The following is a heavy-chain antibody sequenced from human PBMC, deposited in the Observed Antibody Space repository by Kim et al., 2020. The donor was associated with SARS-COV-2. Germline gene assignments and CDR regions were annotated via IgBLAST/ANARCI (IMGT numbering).Heavy chain of an antibody. D-gene: IGHD3-9*01. Sequence: SETLSLTCAVYGGSFSGYYWSWIRQPPGKGLEWIGEINHSGSTNYNPSLKSRVTISVDTSKNQFSLKLSSVTAADTAVYYCARGNSNYYDILTGYYMGPPHFDYWGQGTLVTVSS. CDR2: INHSGST. V-gene: IGHV4-34*01. CDR3: ARGNSNYYDILTGYYMGPPHFDY. CDR1: GGSFSGYY. J-gene: IGHJ4*02.